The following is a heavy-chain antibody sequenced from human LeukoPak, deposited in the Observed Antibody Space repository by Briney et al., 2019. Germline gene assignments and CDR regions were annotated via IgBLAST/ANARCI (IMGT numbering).Heavy chain of an antibody. CDR2: ISDTGNT. CDR1: GFPLSSYA. CDR3: AKARVTTCRGAFCCPFDY. V-gene: IGHV3-23*01. J-gene: IGHJ4*02. Sequence: RGGSLRLSCPASGFPLSSYAMSWGRQAPGKGLEWVSAISDTGNTYHADSVKGRLTTPRDRSKNTPSRRVNWLRPGAPPVYYCAKARVTTCRGAFCCPFDYWGLGTLVTVSS. D-gene: IGHD2-15*01.